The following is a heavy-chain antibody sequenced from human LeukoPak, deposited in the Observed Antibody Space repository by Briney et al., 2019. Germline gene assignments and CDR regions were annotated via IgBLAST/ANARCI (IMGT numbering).Heavy chain of an antibody. V-gene: IGHV3-30*02. CDR3: AKDQREYSYGDY. CDR1: GFTFSSYG. J-gene: IGHJ4*02. D-gene: IGHD5-18*01. CDR2: IRYDGSNK. Sequence: PGGSLRLSCAASGFTFSSYGMHWVRQAPGKGLEWVAFIRYDGSNKYYADSVKGRFTISRDNSKNTLYLQMNSLRAEDTAVYYCAKDQREYSYGDYWGQGTLVTVSS.